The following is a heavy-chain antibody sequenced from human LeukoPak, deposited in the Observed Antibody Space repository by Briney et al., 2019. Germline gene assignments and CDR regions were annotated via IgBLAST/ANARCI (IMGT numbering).Heavy chain of an antibody. D-gene: IGHD2-8*01. Sequence: PSETLSLTCTVPSGSIGSYYWSWIRQPPGKGLEWIGYIYYTGSTDYNPSLKSRVTILVDRSKNQFSLKLSSLTAADTAVYYCARDVDCTNDGCPQSGLVYWGQGALVTVSS. CDR3: ARDVDCTNDGCPQSGLVY. V-gene: IGHV4-59*01. CDR2: IYYTGST. J-gene: IGHJ4*02. CDR1: SGSIGSYY.